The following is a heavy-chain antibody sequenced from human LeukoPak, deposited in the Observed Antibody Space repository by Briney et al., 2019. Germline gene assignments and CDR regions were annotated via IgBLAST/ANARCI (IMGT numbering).Heavy chain of an antibody. J-gene: IGHJ4*02. Sequence: PGRSLRLSCAASGFTFSSYAMHWVRQAPGKGLEWVSGISWNSGSIGYADSVKGRFTISRDNAKNSLYLQMNSLRAEDTALYYCAKDREMATTRGYYFDYWGQGTLVTVSS. CDR1: GFTFSSYA. CDR3: AKDREMATTRGYYFDY. V-gene: IGHV3-9*01. CDR2: ISWNSGSI. D-gene: IGHD5-24*01.